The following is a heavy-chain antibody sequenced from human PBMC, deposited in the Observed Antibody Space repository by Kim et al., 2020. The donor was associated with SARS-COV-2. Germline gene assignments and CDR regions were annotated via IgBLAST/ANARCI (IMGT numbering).Heavy chain of an antibody. CDR1: GGSISSSSYY. CDR2: IYYSGST. V-gene: IGHV4-39*01. J-gene: IGHJ4*02. D-gene: IGHD6-13*01. Sequence: SETLSLTCTVSGGSISSSSYYWGWIRQPPGKGLEWIGSIYYSGSTYYNPSLKSRVTISVDTSKNQFSLKLSSVTAADTAVYYCARRDGSSWSTNWGQGTLVTVSS. CDR3: ARRDGSSWSTN.